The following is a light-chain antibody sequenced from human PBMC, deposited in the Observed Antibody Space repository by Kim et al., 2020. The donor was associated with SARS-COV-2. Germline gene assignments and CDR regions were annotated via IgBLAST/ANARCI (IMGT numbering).Light chain of an antibody. V-gene: IGLV3-19*01. Sequence: VALGQTVRITCEGDSIRSYYASWYQKKPEQAPILVIYGKHNRPSGIPDRFSGSSAGNTASLTITGTQAGDEADYYCNSRNSNDNVVFGGGTKLTVL. J-gene: IGLJ2*01. CDR2: GKH. CDR3: NSRNSNDNVV. CDR1: SIRSYY.